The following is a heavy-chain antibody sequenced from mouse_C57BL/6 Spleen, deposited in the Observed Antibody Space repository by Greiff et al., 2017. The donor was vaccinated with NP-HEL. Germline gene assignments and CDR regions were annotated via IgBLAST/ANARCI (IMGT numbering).Heavy chain of an antibody. CDR3: ARSEGNVYFDY. V-gene: IGHV1-54*01. CDR2: INPGSGGT. J-gene: IGHJ2*01. D-gene: IGHD2-1*01. Sequence: VQLQQSGAELVRPGTSVKVSCKASGYAFTNYLIEWVKQRPGQGLEWIGVINPGSGGTNYNEKFKGKATLTADKSSSTAYMQLSSLTSEDSAVYFCARSEGNVYFDYWGQGTTLTVSS. CDR1: GYAFTNYL.